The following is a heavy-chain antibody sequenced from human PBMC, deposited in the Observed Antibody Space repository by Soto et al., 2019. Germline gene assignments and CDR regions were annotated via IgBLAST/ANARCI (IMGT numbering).Heavy chain of an antibody. Sequence: PSETLSLTCTVSGGSMSTTNYLWDWIRQPPGKGPEWIGSGPTHYNPSLRGRATISLDTPKNQSSLKLTSVTAADQAVYYCATYGEDTGRFDYWGQGILVTVYS. CDR1: GGSMSTTNYL. D-gene: IGHD4-17*01. V-gene: IGHV4-39*01. CDR3: ATYGEDTGRFDY. CDR2: SGPT. J-gene: IGHJ4*02.